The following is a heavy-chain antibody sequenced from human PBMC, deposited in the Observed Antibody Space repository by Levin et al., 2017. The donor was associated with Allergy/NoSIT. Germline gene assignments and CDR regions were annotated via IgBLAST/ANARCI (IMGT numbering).Heavy chain of an antibody. J-gene: IGHJ4*02. Sequence: GESLKISCKASGYTFTSYAMNWVRQAPGQGLEWMGWINTNTGNPTYAQGFTGRFVFSLDTSVSTAYLQISSLKAEDTAVYYCARVYYDFWSGRGVLGYWGQGTLVTVSS. D-gene: IGHD3-3*01. CDR2: INTNTGNP. CDR3: ARVYYDFWSGRGVLGY. CDR1: GYTFTSYA. V-gene: IGHV7-4-1*02.